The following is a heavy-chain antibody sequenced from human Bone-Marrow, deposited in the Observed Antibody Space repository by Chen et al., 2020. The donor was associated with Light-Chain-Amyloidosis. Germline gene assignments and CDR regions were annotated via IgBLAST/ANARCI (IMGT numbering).Heavy chain of an antibody. CDR1: GASISSSSYY. D-gene: IGHD2-15*01. CDR2: IYFSGTT. Sequence: QLQLQESGPGLVKPSETLSLTCTVSGASISSSSYYWGWVRQPPGKGLEWIGSIYFSGTTYYNPSLKSRVTMSVDTSKNQFSLKLSSVTAADTAVYFCASQANFCGNQPPFDYWSQGILVTVSS. CDR3: ASQANFCGNQPPFDY. J-gene: IGHJ4*02. V-gene: IGHV4-39*01.